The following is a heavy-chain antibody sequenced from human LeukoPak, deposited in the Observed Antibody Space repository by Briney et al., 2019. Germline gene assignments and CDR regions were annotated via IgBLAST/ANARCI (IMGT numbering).Heavy chain of an antibody. J-gene: IGHJ4*02. CDR2: VTHDGGDT. D-gene: IGHD1-26*01. CDR1: GFTFSSHW. CDR3: ARDTTPFGYSYDS. V-gene: IGHV3-74*01. Sequence: GGSLRLSCAASGFTFSSHWMHWVRQAPGKGLVWVSRVTHDGGDTSYADSVKGRFTISRDNAKNTLYLEMNTLRAEDTAVYYCARDTTPFGYSYDSWGQGTLVTVSS.